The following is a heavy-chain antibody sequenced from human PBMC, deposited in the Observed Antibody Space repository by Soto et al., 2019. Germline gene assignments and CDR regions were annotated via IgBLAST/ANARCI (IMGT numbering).Heavy chain of an antibody. CDR3: ARVYDSSGYDY. D-gene: IGHD3-22*01. CDR1: GFSLSNPRLG. V-gene: IGHV2-26*01. Sequence: QVTLKESGPVLVKPTETLTLTCTVSGFSLSNPRLGGSWIRQPPGKALEWLAHIFSNDRKSYCTSLKSRVTISKDTSTSQVVLTMTNMDPVDTATYYCARVYDSSGYDYWGQGTPVTVSS. J-gene: IGHJ4*02. CDR2: IFSNDRK.